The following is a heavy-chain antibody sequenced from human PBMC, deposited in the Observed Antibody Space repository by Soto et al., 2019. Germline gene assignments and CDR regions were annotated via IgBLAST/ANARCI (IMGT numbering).Heavy chain of an antibody. CDR1: GFSFSNFA. Sequence: GGSLRLSGAASGFSFSNFAMTWVRPAPGTGLEWVAVISGSGGSASYADSVQGRFTISRDNSNNTLYLQMNSLRAEDTAIYSCVREGSGWYSRGSFDFWGRGTMVTVSS. V-gene: IGHV3-23*01. J-gene: IGHJ3*01. D-gene: IGHD6-19*01. CDR3: VREGSGWYSRGSFDF. CDR2: ISGSGGSA.